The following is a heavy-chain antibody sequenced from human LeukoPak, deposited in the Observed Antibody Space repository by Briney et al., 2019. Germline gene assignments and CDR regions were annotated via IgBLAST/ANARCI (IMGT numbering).Heavy chain of an antibody. Sequence: GGSLRLSCAASGFTFDDYGMSWARQAPGKGLEWVSGINWNGGSTGYADSVKGRFTISRDNAKNSLYLQMNSLRAEDTALYYCARDGHIAAAGIYYYYYMDVWGKGTTVTVSS. CDR2: INWNGGST. CDR1: GFTFDDYG. CDR3: ARDGHIAAAGIYYYYYMDV. V-gene: IGHV3-20*04. J-gene: IGHJ6*03. D-gene: IGHD6-13*01.